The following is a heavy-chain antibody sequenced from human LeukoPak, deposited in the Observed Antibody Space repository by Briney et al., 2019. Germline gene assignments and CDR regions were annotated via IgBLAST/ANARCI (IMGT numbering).Heavy chain of an antibody. CDR2: ISGSGGST. CDR3: AKIRSSSWYQSYFDY. D-gene: IGHD6-13*01. CDR1: GFIVSSYA. J-gene: IGHJ4*02. V-gene: IGHV3-23*01. Sequence: GGSLRLSCAASGFIVSSYAMSWVRQAPGKGLEWVSAISGSGGSTYYADSVRGRFTISRDNSKNTLYLQMNSLRAEDTAVYYCAKIRSSSWYQSYFDYWGQGTLVTVSS.